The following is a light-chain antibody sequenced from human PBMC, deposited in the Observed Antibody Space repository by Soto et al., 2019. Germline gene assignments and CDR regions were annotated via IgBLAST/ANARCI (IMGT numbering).Light chain of an antibody. J-gene: IGLJ1*01. Sequence: QSVLTQPPSVSGTPGQRVTISCSGSNSNIGSNNVNWYQQLPGTAPKLLICVNDQRPSGVADRFSGSKSGNSASLTISGLQSEDEAEYYCAAWDDSPNVFYVFGTGTKLAVL. CDR1: NSNIGSNN. CDR3: AAWDDSPNVFYV. CDR2: VND. V-gene: IGLV1-44*01.